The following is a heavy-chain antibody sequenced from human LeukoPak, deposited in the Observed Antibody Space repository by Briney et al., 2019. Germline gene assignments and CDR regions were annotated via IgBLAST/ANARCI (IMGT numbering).Heavy chain of an antibody. V-gene: IGHV3-20*04. CDR3: ARAPITSPFYFDY. Sequence: GGSLRLSCTASGVSFDGHGISWVRQVPGKGLEWVSGINWIGGSTGYADPLRGRFTISRANAKNPLYLQMDSLRAEDTALYYCARAPITSPFYFDYWGQGTLVTVSS. D-gene: IGHD2-2*01. CDR1: GVSFDGHG. CDR2: INWIGGST. J-gene: IGHJ4*02.